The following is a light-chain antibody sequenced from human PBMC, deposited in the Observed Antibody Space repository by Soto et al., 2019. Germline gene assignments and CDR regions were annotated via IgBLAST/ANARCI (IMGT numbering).Light chain of an antibody. V-gene: IGKV2-28*01. J-gene: IGKJ4*01. CDR2: LGS. Sequence: DIVMTQSPLSLPVTPGEPASISCRSSQSLLHSNGYNYLDWYLQKPGQSPLLLIYLGSNRASGVPERFSGSGSGTDFTLDISRVEAADVGVYYCMQALHTPLTFGGGTKVEIK. CDR1: QSLLHSNGYNY. CDR3: MQALHTPLT.